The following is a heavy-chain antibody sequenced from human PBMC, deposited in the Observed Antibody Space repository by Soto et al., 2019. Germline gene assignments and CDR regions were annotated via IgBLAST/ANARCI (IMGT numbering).Heavy chain of an antibody. CDR2: ISYDGSNK. CDR3: ARETYRGFYFDY. J-gene: IGHJ4*02. CDR1: GFTFSSYG. D-gene: IGHD4-4*01. Sequence: PGGSLRLSCAASGFTFSSYGMHWVRQAPGKGLEWVAVISYDGSNKYYADSVKGRFTISRDNSKNTLYLQMNSLRVEDTALYYCARETYRGFYFDYWGQGTLVTVSS. V-gene: IGHV3-30*03.